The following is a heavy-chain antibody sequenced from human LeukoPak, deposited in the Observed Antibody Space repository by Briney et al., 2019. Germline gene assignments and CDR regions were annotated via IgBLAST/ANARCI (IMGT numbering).Heavy chain of an antibody. J-gene: IGHJ4*02. CDR2: IYHSGST. Sequence: SETLSLTCTVSGGPISSGYYWGWSRQPPGKGLEWIGSIYHSGSTYYNPSLKSRVTISVDTSKNQFSLKLSSVTAADTAVYYCARIIRSVSPFDYWGQGTLVTVSS. CDR3: ARIIRSVSPFDY. D-gene: IGHD3-10*01. V-gene: IGHV4-38-2*02. CDR1: GGPISSGYY.